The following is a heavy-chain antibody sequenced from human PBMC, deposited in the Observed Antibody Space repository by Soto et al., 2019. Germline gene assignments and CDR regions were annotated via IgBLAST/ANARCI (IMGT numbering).Heavy chain of an antibody. V-gene: IGHV3-48*03. CDR1: GFSFSTYE. CDR3: VPRKYGSFNIGAFDI. J-gene: IGHJ3*02. D-gene: IGHD1-26*01. Sequence: PGGSLRLSCAASGFSFSTYEMNWVRQAPGKGLEWVSYISKNGIDIYYADSVKGRFTISRDNANNSLFLQMDSLRPEDTAVYYCVPRKYGSFNIGAFDIWGQGTMVTVSS. CDR2: ISKNGIDI.